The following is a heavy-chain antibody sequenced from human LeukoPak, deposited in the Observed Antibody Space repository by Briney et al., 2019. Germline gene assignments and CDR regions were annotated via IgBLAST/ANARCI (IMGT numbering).Heavy chain of an antibody. D-gene: IGHD3-22*01. J-gene: IGHJ4*02. Sequence: SGTLSLTCAVSGGSMSSDNWWSWVRQPPGKGLEWIGEISHSGSPRYNPSLKSRVTISVDTSKNQFSLKLSSVTVADTAVYYCARQKSGNYYDSSGSWAFDYWGQGTLVTVSS. CDR2: ISHSGSP. V-gene: IGHV4-4*02. CDR3: ARQKSGNYYDSSGSWAFDY. CDR1: GGSMSSDNW.